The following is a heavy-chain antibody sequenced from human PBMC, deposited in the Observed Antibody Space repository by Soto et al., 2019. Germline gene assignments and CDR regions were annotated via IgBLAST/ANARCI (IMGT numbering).Heavy chain of an antibody. D-gene: IGHD2-15*01. CDR3: AREAALRWFDP. CDR2: VYYSGST. Sequence: QVQLQESGPRLVKPSQTLSLTCTVSGGSTSSGGYYWSWIRQYPGKGLEWIGFVYYSGSTYYNPSLRVRVIISVDTSKKQFPRRLGSVPAADTAVYSGAREAALRWFDPGARAPWSPSPQ. V-gene: IGHV4-31*03. J-gene: IGHJ5*02. CDR1: GGSTSSGGYY.